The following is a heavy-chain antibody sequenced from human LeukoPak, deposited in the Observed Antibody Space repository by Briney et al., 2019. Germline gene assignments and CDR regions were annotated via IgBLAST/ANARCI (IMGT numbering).Heavy chain of an antibody. CDR3: ARSHCSSTSCHTTGDY. V-gene: IGHV4-39*07. CDR1: GGSISSSSYY. J-gene: IGHJ4*02. D-gene: IGHD2-2*02. CDR2: INHSGST. Sequence: SETLSLTCTVSGGSISSSSYYWGWIRQPPGKGLEWIGEINHSGSTNYNPSLKSRVTISVDTSKNQFSLKLSSVTAADTAVYYCARSHCSSTSCHTTGDYWGQGTLVTVSS.